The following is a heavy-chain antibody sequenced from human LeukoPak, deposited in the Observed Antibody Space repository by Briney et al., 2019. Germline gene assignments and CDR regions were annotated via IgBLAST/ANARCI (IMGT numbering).Heavy chain of an antibody. CDR3: AKTRPLDSSSWSHGDY. V-gene: IGHV3-23*01. CDR1: GFTFSSYA. Sequence: GGSLRLSCAASGFTFSSYAMSWVRQAPGKGPEWVSAISGSGDSTYYGDSVKGRFTISRDNSKNTLYLQMNSLRAEDTAVYYCAKTRPLDSSSWSHGDYWGQGTLVTVSS. CDR2: ISGSGDST. D-gene: IGHD6-13*01. J-gene: IGHJ4*02.